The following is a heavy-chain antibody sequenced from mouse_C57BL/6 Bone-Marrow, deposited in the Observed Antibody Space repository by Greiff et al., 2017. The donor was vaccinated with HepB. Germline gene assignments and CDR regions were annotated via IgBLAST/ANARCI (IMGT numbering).Heavy chain of an antibody. J-gene: IGHJ2*01. V-gene: IGHV7-3*01. CDR2: IRNKANGYTT. CDR1: GFTFTDYY. D-gene: IGHD1-1*01. CDR3: ARYTTTGNFDD. Sequence: EVQLVESGGGLVQPGGSLSLSCAASGFTFTDYYMSWVRQPPGKALEWLGFIRNKANGYTTEYSASVKGRFTISRDNSQSILYLQMNALRAEDSATYYCARYTTTGNFDDWGQGTTLTVSS.